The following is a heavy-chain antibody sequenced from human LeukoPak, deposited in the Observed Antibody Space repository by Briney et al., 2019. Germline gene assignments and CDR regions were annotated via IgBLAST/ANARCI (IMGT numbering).Heavy chain of an antibody. V-gene: IGHV3-21*06. Sequence: GGSLRLSCAASGFTFSTYTINWVRQAPGKGLEWVSAISTSGSSIYYADSVKGRFTISRDNAKNSLYLLMNSLRAEDTAVYYCARRAPSHDFDYWGQGTLVTVSS. J-gene: IGHJ4*02. CDR3: ARRAPSHDFDY. CDR2: ISTSGSSI. CDR1: GFTFSTYT.